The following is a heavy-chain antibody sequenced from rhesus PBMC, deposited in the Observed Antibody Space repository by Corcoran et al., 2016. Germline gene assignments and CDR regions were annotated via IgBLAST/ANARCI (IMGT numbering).Heavy chain of an antibody. J-gene: IGHJ2*01. CDR2: IYGNGSIT. CDR1: GGSISSSY. V-gene: IGHV4-169*01. D-gene: IGHD4-35*01. CDR3: ARLYGNYWYFDL. Sequence: QVQLQESGPGLVKPSETLSVTCAVSGGSISSSYWSSIRQAPGKWLEWIGYIYGNGSITNYNPSLKSLVTLSVNTSNTRLSLKLSSVTTADTAVYYCARLYGNYWYFDLWGPGTPITISS.